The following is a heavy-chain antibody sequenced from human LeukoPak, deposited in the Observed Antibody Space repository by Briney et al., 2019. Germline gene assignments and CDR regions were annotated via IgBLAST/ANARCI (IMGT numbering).Heavy chain of an antibody. D-gene: IGHD1-20*01. Sequence: ASVKVSCKASGYTFTSYGISWVRQAPGQGLEWMGWISAYNGNTNYAQKLQGRVTMTTDTSTSTAYMELSRLRSDDTAVYYCARATPLYNWNYVGYWGQGTLVTVSS. J-gene: IGHJ4*02. CDR1: GYTFTSYG. CDR2: ISAYNGNT. V-gene: IGHV1-18*01. CDR3: ARATPLYNWNYVGY.